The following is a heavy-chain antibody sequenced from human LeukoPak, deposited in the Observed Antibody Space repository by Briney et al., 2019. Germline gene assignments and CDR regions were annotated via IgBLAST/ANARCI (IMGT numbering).Heavy chain of an antibody. CDR1: GYTFTGYY. CDR2: INPNSGGT. Sequence: ASVKVSCKASGYTFTGYYMHWVRQAPGQGLEWMGWINPNSGGTNYAQKFQGRVTMTRDTSISTAYMELSRLRSDDTAVYYCARGLGAASGDRSRWFDPWGQGTLVTVSS. CDR3: ARGLGAASGDRSRWFDP. J-gene: IGHJ5*02. V-gene: IGHV1-2*02. D-gene: IGHD6-13*01.